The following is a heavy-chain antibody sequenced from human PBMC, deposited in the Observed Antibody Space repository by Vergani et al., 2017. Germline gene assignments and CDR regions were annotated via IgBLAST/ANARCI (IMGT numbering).Heavy chain of an antibody. J-gene: IGHJ4*02. CDR3: ASARSICFGPDY. D-gene: IGHD6-6*01. Sequence: EVQLVESGGGLVQPGGSLRLSCAASGITFSDYAVAWVRQAPGKGLEWVSLISASRGNTYYADSVKGRFTISRDNSKNTSYVQMNNLRGDDTAVYYCASARSICFGPDYWGQGTLVTVSS. CDR2: ISASRGNT. V-gene: IGHV3-23*04. CDR1: GITFSDYA.